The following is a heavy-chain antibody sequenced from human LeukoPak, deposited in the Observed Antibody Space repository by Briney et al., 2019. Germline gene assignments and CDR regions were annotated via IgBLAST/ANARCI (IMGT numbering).Heavy chain of an antibody. Sequence: SETLSLTCTVSGGSIGGKGYYWSWIRQLPGKGLEWIGYINYIGSTYYNPSLKSRVTMSIDTSKRQFSLKLNSVNAADTAVYYCARERLRPLYYYGLDVWGQGTTVTVSS. D-gene: IGHD5/OR15-5a*01. V-gene: IGHV4-31*03. CDR3: ARERLRPLYYYGLDV. J-gene: IGHJ6*02. CDR2: INYIGST. CDR1: GGSIGGKGYY.